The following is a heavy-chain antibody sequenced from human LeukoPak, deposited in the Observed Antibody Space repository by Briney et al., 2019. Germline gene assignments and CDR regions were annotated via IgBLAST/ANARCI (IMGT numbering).Heavy chain of an antibody. CDR2: SHLDGRN. CDR1: GGSFTSTNW. Sequence: SETLSLTCGVSGGSFTSTNWWTWVRPPPGKGLEWIGESHLDGRNNYNQSPKSRLTISVDISETNISLKLPLLTPAATAVSFCAREGGFYRPLDYSGQGTLVTVSS. J-gene: IGHJ4*02. CDR3: AREGGFYRPLDY. D-gene: IGHD3-3*01. V-gene: IGHV4-4*02.